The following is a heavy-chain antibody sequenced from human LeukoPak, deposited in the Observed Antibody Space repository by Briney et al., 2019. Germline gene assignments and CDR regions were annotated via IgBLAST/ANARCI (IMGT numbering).Heavy chain of an antibody. V-gene: IGHV3-30-3*02. CDR3: AKQGIYSYDIYPASSLYYFDY. CDR2: ISYDGSNK. J-gene: IGHJ4*02. Sequence: GGSLRLSCAASGFTFSSYAMHWVRQAPGKGLEWVAVISYDGSNKYYADSVKGRFTISRDNSKNTLYLQMDSLRAEDTALYYCAKQGIYSYDIYPASSLYYFDYWGQGTLVTVSS. D-gene: IGHD5-18*01. CDR1: GFTFSSYA.